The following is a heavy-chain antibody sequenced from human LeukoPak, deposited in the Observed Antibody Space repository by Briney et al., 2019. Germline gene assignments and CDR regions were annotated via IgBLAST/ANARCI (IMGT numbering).Heavy chain of an antibody. CDR3: ARSDNDFWSGYPYYFDY. CDR1: GGSFSGYY. CDR2: INHSGSA. D-gene: IGHD3-3*01. J-gene: IGHJ4*02. Sequence: SETLSLTCAVYGGSFSGYYWSWIRQPPGKGLEWIGEINHSGSANYNPSLKSRVIISVDTSKNQFSLKLSSVTAADTAVYYCARSDNDFWSGYPYYFDYWGQGTLVTVSS. V-gene: IGHV4-34*01.